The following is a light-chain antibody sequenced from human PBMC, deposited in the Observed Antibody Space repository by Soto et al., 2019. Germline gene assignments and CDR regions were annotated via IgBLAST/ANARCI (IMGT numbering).Light chain of an antibody. CDR1: QSLRGNY. J-gene: IGKJ5*01. V-gene: IGKV3-20*01. Sequence: EIVLTQSPGTLSLSPGERATLSCRASQSLRGNYLAWYQQKPGQAPRFLIYAASNRATGIPDRFSGGGSGTDFALTINRPEPEDSAVYYCQQYGSSPITFGQGTPLEIK. CDR3: QQYGSSPIT. CDR2: AAS.